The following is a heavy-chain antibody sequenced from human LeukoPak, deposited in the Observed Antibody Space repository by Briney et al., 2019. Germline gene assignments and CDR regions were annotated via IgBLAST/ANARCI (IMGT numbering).Heavy chain of an antibody. CDR2: FDPDDGAT. Sequence: GASVKVSCKVSGYTLTESFMHWVRQAPGQGLEWMGGFDPDDGATIYAQKFQGRVTMTEDTSTDTAYMELSSLRPDDTAVYYCATEEKWELCLDYWGQGTLVTV. V-gene: IGHV1-24*01. J-gene: IGHJ4*02. CDR3: ATEEKWELCLDY. CDR1: GYTLTESF. D-gene: IGHD3-16*01.